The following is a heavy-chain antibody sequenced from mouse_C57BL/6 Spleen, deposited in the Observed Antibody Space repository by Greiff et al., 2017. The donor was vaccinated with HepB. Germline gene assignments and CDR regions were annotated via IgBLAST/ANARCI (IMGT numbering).Heavy chain of an antibody. J-gene: IGHJ3*01. CDR1: GYSITSGYY. D-gene: IGHD2-5*01. CDR2: ISYDGSN. CDR3: ARDRGSNSWFAY. V-gene: IGHV3-6*01. Sequence: VQLKESGPGLVKPSQSLSLTCSVTGYSITSGYYWNWIRQFPGNKLEWMGYISYDGSNNYNPSLKNRISITRDTSKNQFFLKLNSVTTEDTATYYCARDRGSNSWFAYWGQGTLVTVSA.